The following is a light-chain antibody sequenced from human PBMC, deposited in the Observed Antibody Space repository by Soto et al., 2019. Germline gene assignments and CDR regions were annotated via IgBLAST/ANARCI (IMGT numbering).Light chain of an antibody. CDR1: QGISSY. J-gene: IGKJ5*01. Sequence: DIHMTQSPSYLSASVVDIVTITCRASQGISSYLAWYQQKPGKAPKLLIYAASTLQSGVPSRFSGSGSGTEFTLTISSLQPEDFATYYCQQLNSYLVTFGQGTRLEIK. CDR3: QQLNSYLVT. CDR2: AAS. V-gene: IGKV1-9*01.